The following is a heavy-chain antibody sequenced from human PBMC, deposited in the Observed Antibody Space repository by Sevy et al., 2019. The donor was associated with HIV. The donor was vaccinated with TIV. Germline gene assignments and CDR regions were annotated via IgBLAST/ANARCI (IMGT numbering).Heavy chain of an antibody. J-gene: IGHJ6*01. Sequence: GGSLRLSCAASGFTFSNCWMSWVRQTPGKGLEWVANIKHDGSEKYYVDSVKGRFTISRDNAKNSLYLQMNTLRAEDTAVYYCARGREIVSPAMGHYYYGMDVWGQGTTVTVS. CDR1: GFTFSNCW. CDR3: ARGREIVSPAMGHYYYGMDV. CDR2: IKHDGSEK. D-gene: IGHD2-2*01. V-gene: IGHV3-7*01.